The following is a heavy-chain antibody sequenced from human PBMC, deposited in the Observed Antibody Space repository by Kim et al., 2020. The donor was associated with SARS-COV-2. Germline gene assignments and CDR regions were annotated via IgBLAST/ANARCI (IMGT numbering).Heavy chain of an antibody. CDR3: ARGGGGDILTGYHRPYYYYGMDV. J-gene: IGHJ6*02. V-gene: IGHV3-13*04. Sequence: GGSLRLSCATSGFRFTDYAMHWVRQVPGKGLEWVSVIASTGDTYYPDSVKGRFTISRENANKSLYLQMNSLTAGDTAVYYCARGGGGDILTGYHRPYYYYGMDVWGQGTAVTVSS. D-gene: IGHD3-9*01. CDR1: GFRFTDYA. CDR2: IASTGDT.